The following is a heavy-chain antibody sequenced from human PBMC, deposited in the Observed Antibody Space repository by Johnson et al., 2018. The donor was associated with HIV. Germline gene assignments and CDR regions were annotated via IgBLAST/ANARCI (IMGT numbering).Heavy chain of an antibody. J-gene: IGHJ3*02. Sequence: QMLLVESGGGVVQPGRSLRLSCAASGFTFSSYAMHWVRQAPGKGLEWVAVISYDGSNKYYVDSVKGRFTISRDNSKNTLYLQMNSLRAEDTAVYYCARVSSSSLVAFDIWGQGTMVTVSS. D-gene: IGHD2-15*01. CDR3: ARVSSSSLVAFDI. CDR2: ISYDGSNK. CDR1: GFTFSSYA. V-gene: IGHV3-30*04.